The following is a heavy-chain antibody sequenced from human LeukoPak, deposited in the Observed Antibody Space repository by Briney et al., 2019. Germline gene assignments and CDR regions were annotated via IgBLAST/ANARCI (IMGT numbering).Heavy chain of an antibody. D-gene: IGHD3-22*01. J-gene: IGHJ4*02. CDR1: GFTFRTYA. CDR2: ISGNGRNT. CDR3: ARDSPRPPTYYYDSSDF. Sequence: GGSLRLSCAASGFTFRTYAMSWVRQAPGKGLEWVSAISGNGRNTYYAGSVKGRFTISRDNSKNTLYLQMNSLRVEDTAVYYCARDSPRPPTYYYDSSDFWGQGTLVTVSS. V-gene: IGHV3-23*01.